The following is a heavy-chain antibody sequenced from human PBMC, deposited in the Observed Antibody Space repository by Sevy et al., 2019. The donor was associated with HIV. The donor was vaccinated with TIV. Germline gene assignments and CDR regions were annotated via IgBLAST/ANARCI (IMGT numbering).Heavy chain of an antibody. CDR2: ISGSTGTT. J-gene: IGHJ4*02. CDR3: AKDTGSGRIYFDF. CDR1: GFTFSNYA. D-gene: IGHD3-10*01. Sequence: GGSLRLSCAASGFTFSNYAMTWVRQAPGKGLEWVSSISGSTGTTYYADSVKGRFTISRDNSKNTLYLQMNSLRAEDTAVYSCAKDTGSGRIYFDFWGQGTPVTVSS. V-gene: IGHV3-23*01.